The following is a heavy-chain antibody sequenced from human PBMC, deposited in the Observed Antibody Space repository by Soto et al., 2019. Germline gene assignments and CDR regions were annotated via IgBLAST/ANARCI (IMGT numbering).Heavy chain of an antibody. CDR3: ASLMSSGYYYGMDV. D-gene: IGHD3-10*01. CDR1: GGTFSSYT. Sequence: QVQLVQSGAEVKKPGSPVKVSCKASGGTFSSYTISWVRQAPGQGLEWMGRIIPILGIANYAQKFQGRVTITADKSTSTAYMELSSLRSEDTAVYYCASLMSSGYYYGMDVWAKGPRSPSP. CDR2: IIPILGIA. J-gene: IGHJ6*02. V-gene: IGHV1-69*02.